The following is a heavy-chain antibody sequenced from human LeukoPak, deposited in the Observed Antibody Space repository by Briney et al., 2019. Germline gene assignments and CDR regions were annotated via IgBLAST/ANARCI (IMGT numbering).Heavy chain of an antibody. J-gene: IGHJ4*02. D-gene: IGHD3-10*01. CDR1: GFVFSSYS. Sequence: GGSLRLSCAASGFVFSSYSMNWVRQAPGKGLEWVAVISYDGSNKYYADSVKGRFTISRDNSKNTLYLQMNSLRAEDTAVYYCAKDGLLWFGPPDYWGQGTLVTVSS. CDR2: ISYDGSNK. CDR3: AKDGLLWFGPPDY. V-gene: IGHV3-30*18.